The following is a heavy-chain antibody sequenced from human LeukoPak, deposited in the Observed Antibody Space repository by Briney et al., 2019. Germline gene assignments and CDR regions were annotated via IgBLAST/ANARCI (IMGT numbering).Heavy chain of an antibody. V-gene: IGHV3-30*02. CDR3: AKDPGYSGSYYDY. CDR1: GFTFSSYG. D-gene: IGHD1-26*01. Sequence: HPGGSLRLSCAASGFTFSSYGMHWVRQAPGKGLEWVAFIRYDGSNKYYADSVKGRFTISRDNSKNTLYLQMNSLRAEDTAVDYCAKDPGYSGSYYDYWGQGTLVTVSS. CDR2: IRYDGSNK. J-gene: IGHJ4*02.